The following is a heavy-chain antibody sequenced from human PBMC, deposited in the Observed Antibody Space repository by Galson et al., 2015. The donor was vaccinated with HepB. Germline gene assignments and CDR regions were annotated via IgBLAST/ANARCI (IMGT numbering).Heavy chain of an antibody. CDR1: GFTFSNYG. Sequence: SLRLSCAASGFTFSNYGMHWVRQAPGKGLEWVALISNDGNYINYADSVKGRFTISRDNSMNTVHLQMNSLRTEDSGVYYCAKKMKSGPAVAAADYWGQGTQVTVS. V-gene: IGHV3-30*18. CDR2: ISNDGNYI. J-gene: IGHJ4*02. D-gene: IGHD6-19*01. CDR3: AKKMKSGPAVAAADY.